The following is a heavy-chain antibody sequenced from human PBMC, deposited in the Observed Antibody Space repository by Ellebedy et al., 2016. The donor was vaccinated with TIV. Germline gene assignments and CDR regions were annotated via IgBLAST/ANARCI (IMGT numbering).Heavy chain of an antibody. J-gene: IGHJ3*01. CDR3: ARHACRTTHFTLVLCSRASGDVFDV. CDR2: VSYSGST. V-gene: IGHV4-59*08. D-gene: IGHD4-11*01. CDR1: RSSISSYY. Sequence: MPSDTLSLTCSVSRSSISSYYWSWICQSPGKGLEWIGDVSYSGSTNYNSSPKTRVHTCLDTSKYQFSLNLSSVTAADTATYFCARHACRTTHFTLVLCSRASGDVFDVWGQGKLVTVSS.